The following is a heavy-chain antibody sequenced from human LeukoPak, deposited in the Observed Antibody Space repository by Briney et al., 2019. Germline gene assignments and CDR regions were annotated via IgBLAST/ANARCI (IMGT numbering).Heavy chain of an antibody. D-gene: IGHD2-2*02. CDR3: ARGSCSSTSCYTV. V-gene: IGHV4-34*01. CDR2: INHSGST. Sequence: SETLSLTCAVYGGSFSGYYWSWIRQPPGKGLEWIGEINHSGSTNYNPSLKSRVTISVDTSKNQFSLKLSSVTAADTAVYYCARGSCSSTSCYTVWGQGTLVTVSS. CDR1: GGSFSGYY. J-gene: IGHJ4*02.